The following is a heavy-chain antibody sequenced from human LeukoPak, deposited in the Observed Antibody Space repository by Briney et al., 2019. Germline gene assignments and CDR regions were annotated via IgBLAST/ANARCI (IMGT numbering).Heavy chain of an antibody. CDR3: ARCAKTPEGGSGWCNWFDP. V-gene: IGHV3-48*03. D-gene: IGHD3-3*01. J-gene: IGHJ5*02. Sequence: QSGGSLRLSCAASGFTFSSYEMKWVRQAPGKGLEWVSYICGSGYDAEYTDSVKGRFTISRDNAKNTLYLQMNSLRAEDTALYYIARCAKTPEGGSGWCNWFDPWGQGTLVTVSS. CDR1: GFTFSSYE. CDR2: ICGSGYDA.